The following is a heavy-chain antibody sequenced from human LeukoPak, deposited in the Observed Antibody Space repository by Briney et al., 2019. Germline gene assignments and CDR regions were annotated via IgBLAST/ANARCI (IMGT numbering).Heavy chain of an antibody. D-gene: IGHD3-22*01. CDR1: GFTVSSNY. CDR3: ARVGVVITKSEYFQH. CDR2: IYSGGST. J-gene: IGHJ1*01. V-gene: IGHV3-66*01. Sequence: PGGSLRLSCAASGFTVSSNYMSWVRQAPGKGLEWVSVIYSGGSTYYADSVKGRFTISRDNSKNTLYLQMNSLRVEDTAVYYCARVGVVITKSEYFQHWGQGTLVTVSS.